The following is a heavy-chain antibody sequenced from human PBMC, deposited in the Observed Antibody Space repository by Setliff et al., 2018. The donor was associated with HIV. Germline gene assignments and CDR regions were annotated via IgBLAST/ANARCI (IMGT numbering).Heavy chain of an antibody. CDR1: GGSSSDYS. CDR3: AKIGSGNYSPFDI. Sequence: PSETLSLTCAVYGGSSSDYSWSWIRQPPGKGLEWIGEINYSGSTKYNPSLKSRVTISPNTSKSQFSLKLTSVTAADTAVYFCAKIGSGNYSPFDIWGQGTMVTVSS. CDR2: INYSGST. J-gene: IGHJ3*02. D-gene: IGHD3-10*01. V-gene: IGHV4-34*01.